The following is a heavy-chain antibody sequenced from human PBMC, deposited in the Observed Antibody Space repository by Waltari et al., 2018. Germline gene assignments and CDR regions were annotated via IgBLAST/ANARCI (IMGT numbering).Heavy chain of an antibody. CDR1: GDSMSTSDY. Sequence: QLQLQESGPGLVKPSGTLSLICAVSGDSMSTSDYWSWVRQPPGKGLEWRGHVRGDGKTSHSPSVASRVTMSLDTSTYHFALKLTSATAADTALYYCARDRGRGLYLDTWGQGTLVTVSP. V-gene: IGHV4-4*02. CDR2: VRGDGKT. J-gene: IGHJ4*02. CDR3: ARDRGRGLYLDT. D-gene: IGHD1-1*01.